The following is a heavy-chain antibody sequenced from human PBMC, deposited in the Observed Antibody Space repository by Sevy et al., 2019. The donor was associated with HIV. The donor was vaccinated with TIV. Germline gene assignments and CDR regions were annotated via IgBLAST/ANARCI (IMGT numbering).Heavy chain of an antibody. CDR3: AKAEISTYYYDSSGYGGGY. J-gene: IGHJ4*02. D-gene: IGHD3-22*01. CDR1: GYTFTSYY. V-gene: IGHV1-46*01. Sequence: ASVKVSCKASGYTFTSYYMHWVRQAPGQGLEWMGIINPSGGSTSYSQKFQGRVTMTRDTSTSTVYMELSSLRSEDTAVYYCAKAEISTYYYDSSGYGGGYWGQGTLVTVSS. CDR2: INPSGGST.